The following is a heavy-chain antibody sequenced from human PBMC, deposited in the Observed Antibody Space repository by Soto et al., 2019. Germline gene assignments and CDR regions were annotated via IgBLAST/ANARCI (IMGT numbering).Heavy chain of an antibody. Sequence: GSLRLSCAASGFTFSSYAMSWVRQAPGKGLEWVSAISGSSGSTYYADSVKGRFTISRDNTKNTLYLQMNSLRAEDTAVYYCAMIQIAVAGTIPLPFDYWGQGTLVTVSS. CDR2: ISGSSGST. D-gene: IGHD6-19*01. CDR1: GFTFSSYA. CDR3: AMIQIAVAGTIPLPFDY. J-gene: IGHJ4*02. V-gene: IGHV3-23*01.